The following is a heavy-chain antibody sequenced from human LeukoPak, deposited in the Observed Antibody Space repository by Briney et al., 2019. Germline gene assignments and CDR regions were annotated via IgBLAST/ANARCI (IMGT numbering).Heavy chain of an antibody. CDR3: ARSIPSLNYFDY. CDR2: IIPIFGTA. V-gene: IGHV1-69*06. CDR1: GGTFSSYA. J-gene: IGHJ4*02. Sequence: ASVKVSCKASGGTFSSYAISWVRQAPGQGLEWMGGIIPIFGTANYAQKFQGRVTMTGDTSTSTVYMQLSGLRSEDTAVYYCARSIPSLNYFDYWGQGTLVTVSS. D-gene: IGHD2-21*01.